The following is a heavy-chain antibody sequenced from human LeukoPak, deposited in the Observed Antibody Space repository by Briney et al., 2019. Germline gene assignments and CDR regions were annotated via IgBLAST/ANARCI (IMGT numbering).Heavy chain of an antibody. CDR2: ISSSSSYI. Sequence: GGSLRLSCAASGFTFSSYSMNWVRQAPGKGLEWVSSISSSSSYIYYADSVKGRFTISRDNAKNSLYLQMNSLRAEDTAVYYCAKACCSGGSCYFNYWGQGTLVTVSS. V-gene: IGHV3-21*04. D-gene: IGHD2-15*01. CDR3: AKACCSGGSCYFNY. CDR1: GFTFSSYS. J-gene: IGHJ4*02.